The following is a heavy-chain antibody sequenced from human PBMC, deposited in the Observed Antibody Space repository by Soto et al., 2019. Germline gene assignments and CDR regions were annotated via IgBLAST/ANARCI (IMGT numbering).Heavy chain of an antibody. D-gene: IGHD3-10*01. V-gene: IGHV1-24*01. CDR1: GYTLTELS. J-gene: IGHJ6*02. CDR2: FDPEDGET. CDR3: ATDQGWLRGVYYYYYYGMYF. Sequence: GASVKVSCKVSGYTLTELSMHWVRQAPGKGLEWMGGFDPEDGETIYAQKFQGRVTMTEDTSTDTVYMELSSLRSEDTAVYYCATDQGWLRGVYYYYYYGMYFWGQGTTVTVSS.